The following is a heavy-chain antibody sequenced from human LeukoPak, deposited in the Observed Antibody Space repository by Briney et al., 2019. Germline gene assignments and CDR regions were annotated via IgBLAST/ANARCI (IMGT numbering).Heavy chain of an antibody. V-gene: IGHV3-30*04. J-gene: IGHJ6*04. CDR1: GFTFSSYA. Sequence: PGRSLRLSCAASGFTFSSYAMHWVRQAPGKGLEWVAVISYDGSNKYYADAVKGQFTISRDNSKDTLYLQMNSLRAEDTAVYYCARDKQWLVRPGYYYYGMDVWGKGTTVTVSS. CDR2: ISYDGSNK. D-gene: IGHD6-19*01. CDR3: ARDKQWLVRPGYYYYGMDV.